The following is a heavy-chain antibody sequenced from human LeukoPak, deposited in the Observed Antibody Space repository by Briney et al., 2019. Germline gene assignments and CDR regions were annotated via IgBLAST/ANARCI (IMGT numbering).Heavy chain of an antibody. V-gene: IGHV4-34*01. Sequence: SETLSLTCAVYGGSFSDYYWSWIRQPPGKGLEWIGEVYHSGSTNYNPPLKSRVTISVDTSKNQFSLKLSSVTAADTAVYYCARDPSGQDWFDPWGQGTLVTVSS. CDR2: VYHSGST. CDR1: GGSFSDYY. CDR3: ARDPSGQDWFDP. J-gene: IGHJ5*02.